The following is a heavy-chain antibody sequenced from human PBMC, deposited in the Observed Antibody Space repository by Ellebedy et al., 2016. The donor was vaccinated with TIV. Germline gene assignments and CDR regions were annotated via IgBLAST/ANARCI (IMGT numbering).Heavy chain of an antibody. Sequence: GESLKISXAASGFTFSSYGMHWVRQAPGKGLEWVAVIWYDGSNKYYADSVKGRFTISRDNSKNTLYLQMNSLRAEDTAVYYCAKALGGQLPPYNWFDPWGQGTLVTVSS. V-gene: IGHV3-33*06. CDR2: IWYDGSNK. D-gene: IGHD3-16*01. J-gene: IGHJ5*02. CDR3: AKALGGQLPPYNWFDP. CDR1: GFTFSSYG.